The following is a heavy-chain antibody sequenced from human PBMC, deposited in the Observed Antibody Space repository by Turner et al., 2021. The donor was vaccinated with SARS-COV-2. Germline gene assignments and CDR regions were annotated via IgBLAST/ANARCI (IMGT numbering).Heavy chain of an antibody. J-gene: IGHJ4*02. V-gene: IGHV4-39*01. CDR1: GDSISSSPYH. CDR3: AIQRPYGSGSYAPFYFDY. D-gene: IGHD3-10*01. Sequence: QLQLQESGPGLVKPSETLSFTCTVSGDSISSSPYHWGWIRQPPGKGLEWIGSMYNSGNTYYNPSLKSRVAISVDTSKNQFSLRLSSVTAADTAVYYCAIQRPYGSGSYAPFYFDYWGRGTLVTVSS. CDR2: MYNSGNT.